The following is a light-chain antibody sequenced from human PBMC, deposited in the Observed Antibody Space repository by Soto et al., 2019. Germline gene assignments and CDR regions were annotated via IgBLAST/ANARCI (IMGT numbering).Light chain of an antibody. CDR2: GAS. CDR3: QQYFKSPWT. CDR1: QSVSSSY. J-gene: IGKJ1*01. Sequence: EIVLTQSPGTLSLSPGERATLSCRASQSVSSSYLAWYQQKPGQAPRLLIYGASSRATGIPDRFSGSGSGTDFVLTISRLEPEDFAVYYCQQYFKSPWTFGQGTKVDIK. V-gene: IGKV3-20*01.